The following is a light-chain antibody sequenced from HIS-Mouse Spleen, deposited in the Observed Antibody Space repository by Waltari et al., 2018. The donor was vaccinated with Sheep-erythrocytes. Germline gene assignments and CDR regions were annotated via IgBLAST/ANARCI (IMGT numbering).Light chain of an antibody. CDR2: GAS. CDR3: QQYGSSPFT. V-gene: IGKV3-20*01. Sequence: EIVLTQSPGTLSLSPGERATLSCRASQSVSSSYLAWYQQKPGQAPRLLIYGASSRATGIPDRLSGSGSGTDFTLTISRLEPEDFAVYYCQQYGSSPFTSGPGTKVDIK. J-gene: IGKJ3*01. CDR1: QSVSSSY.